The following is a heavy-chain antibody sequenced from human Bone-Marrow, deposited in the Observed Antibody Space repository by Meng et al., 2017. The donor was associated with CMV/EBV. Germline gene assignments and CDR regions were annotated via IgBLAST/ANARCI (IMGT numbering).Heavy chain of an antibody. D-gene: IGHD3-9*01. CDR1: GFAFSDYN. V-gene: IGHV3-11*04. J-gene: IGHJ4*02. Sequence: GESLKISCAASGFAFSDYNMNWVRQAAGKGLGWLSYISNRGTTIYYSDSVKGRFTISRDNAKNSLYLQMKSLRAEDTAVYYCVRDGEYYDILTSSRKVDPDYWGQGTLVTVSS. CDR2: ISNRGTTI. CDR3: VRDGEYYDILTSSRKVDPDY.